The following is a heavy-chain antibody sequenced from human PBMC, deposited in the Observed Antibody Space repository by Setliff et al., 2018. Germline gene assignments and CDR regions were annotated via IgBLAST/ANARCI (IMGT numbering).Heavy chain of an antibody. CDR3: GRDVFDFRTGQGGP. D-gene: IGHD3-3*01. J-gene: IGHJ5*02. V-gene: IGHV3-21*01. Sequence: PGGSLRLSCAASGFSFNNAWMSWVRQAPGKGLQWVSGISGNSGSTYYAASVKGRFTISRDNAKNSLYLQMNNLRAEDTAMYYCGRDVFDFRTGQGGPWGQGTRVTVSS. CDR1: GFSFNNAW. CDR2: ISGNSGST.